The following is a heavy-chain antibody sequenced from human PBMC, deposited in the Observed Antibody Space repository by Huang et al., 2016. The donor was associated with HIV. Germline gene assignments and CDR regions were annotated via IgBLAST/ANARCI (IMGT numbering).Heavy chain of an antibody. CDR2: IYYAVTT. Sequence: QVQLQESGPGPVKPSQTLSLTCTVSGDSISRGGYLWSWIRQSPGKGLEWIGSIYYAVTTSYNPSRRSRGTMSVDTSKNQFSLRLTSVTAEDTAVYYCARDRITQCNGGRCYSDWSDPWGQGTLVIVSS. CDR3: ARDRITQCNGGRCYSDWSDP. CDR1: GDSISRGGYL. D-gene: IGHD2-15*01. V-gene: IGHV4-30-4*08. J-gene: IGHJ5*02.